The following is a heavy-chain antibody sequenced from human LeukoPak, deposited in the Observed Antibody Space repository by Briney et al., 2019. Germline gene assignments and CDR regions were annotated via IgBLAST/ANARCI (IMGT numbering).Heavy chain of an antibody. CDR1: GGSFGGYY. V-gene: IGHV4-34*01. CDR2: INHSGST. J-gene: IGHJ4*02. D-gene: IGHD3-9*01. Sequence: SETLPLTCAVYGGSFGGYYWSWIRQPPGKGLEWIGEINHSGSTNYNPSLKSRVTISVDTSKNQFSLKLSSVTAADTAVYYCARGVLRYFDWLLYPYYFDYWGQGTLVTVSS. CDR3: ARGVLRYFDWLLYPYYFDY.